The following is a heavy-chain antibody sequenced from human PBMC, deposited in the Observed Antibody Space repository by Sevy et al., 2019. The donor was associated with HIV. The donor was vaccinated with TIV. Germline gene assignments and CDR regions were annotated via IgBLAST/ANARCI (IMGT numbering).Heavy chain of an antibody. D-gene: IGHD3-22*01. Sequence: GGSLRLSCAASGFTFSNAWMSWVRQAPGKGLEWVGRIKSKTDGGTTDYAAPVKGRFTISRDDSKNTLYLQMNSLKTEDTAVYYCTTGPITRIVVVITYDAFDIWGQGTMVTVSS. CDR2: IKSKTDGGTT. J-gene: IGHJ3*02. CDR1: GFTFSNAW. CDR3: TTGPITRIVVVITYDAFDI. V-gene: IGHV3-15*01.